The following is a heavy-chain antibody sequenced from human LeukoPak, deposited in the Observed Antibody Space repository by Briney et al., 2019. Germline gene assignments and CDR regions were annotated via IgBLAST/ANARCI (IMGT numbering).Heavy chain of an antibody. J-gene: IGHJ4*02. CDR1: GVSISSNY. CDR2: IYTSGST. Sequence: PSETLSLTCTVSGVSISSNYWSWIRQPAGKGLEWIGRIYTSGSTNYNPSLKSRLTMSVDTSKNQFYLNLSSVTAADTAVYYCAILTAGIAYIDYWGQGTLVTVSS. D-gene: IGHD2-21*01. CDR3: AILTAGIAYIDY. V-gene: IGHV4-4*07.